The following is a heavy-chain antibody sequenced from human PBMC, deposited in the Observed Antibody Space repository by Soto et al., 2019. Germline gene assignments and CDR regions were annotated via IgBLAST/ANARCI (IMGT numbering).Heavy chain of an antibody. CDR1: GFSLSNARMG. Sequence: QVTLKESGPVLVKPTETLTLTCTVSGFSLSNARMGVSWIRQPPGKALEWLAHIFSNDEKSYSTSLKSRLTISKDTSKSQVVLTMTNMDPVDTATYYCARRYYYDSSDGSGYYGMDVWGQGTTVTVSS. J-gene: IGHJ6*02. CDR3: ARRYYYDSSDGSGYYGMDV. CDR2: IFSNDEK. V-gene: IGHV2-26*01. D-gene: IGHD3-22*01.